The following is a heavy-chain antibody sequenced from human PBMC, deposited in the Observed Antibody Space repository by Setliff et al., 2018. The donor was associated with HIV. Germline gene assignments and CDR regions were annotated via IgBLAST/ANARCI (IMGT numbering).Heavy chain of an antibody. CDR1: GFTFSSSW. CDR2: IKEDGSET. J-gene: IGHJ4*02. V-gene: IGHV3-7*01. CDR3: GIDRIESAIGH. D-gene: IGHD2-21*01. Sequence: GGSLRLSCAASGFTFSSSWMSWVRQAPGKGLEWVANIKEDGSETSYADSVKGRFTISRDNAKNSLYLQMNGLRAEDTAVYYCGIDRIESAIGHWGQGTLVTVSS.